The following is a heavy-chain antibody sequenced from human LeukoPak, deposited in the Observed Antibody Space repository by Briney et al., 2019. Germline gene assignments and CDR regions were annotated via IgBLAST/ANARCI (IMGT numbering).Heavy chain of an antibody. D-gene: IGHD3-10*01. J-gene: IGHJ4*02. Sequence: SGTLSLTCTVSGGSMNNYYWSWVRQPPEKGLEWIGYISYSGSTNSNPSLKSRVTISLDTSKNQFSLKLTSVTAADTAVYYCASQKLLWFGELSYFDYWGQGTLVTVSS. CDR2: ISYSGST. CDR1: GGSMNNYY. CDR3: ASQKLLWFGELSYFDY. V-gene: IGHV4-59*01.